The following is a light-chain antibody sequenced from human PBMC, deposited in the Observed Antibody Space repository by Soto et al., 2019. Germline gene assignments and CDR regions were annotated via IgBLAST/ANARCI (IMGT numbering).Light chain of an antibody. Sequence: DIQMTQSPSTLSASVGDRVSITCRASQTIYNWVAWYQQKPGKAPKLLIYDASSLEGGVPSRFSGSGSGTKFSLTISSLQPDDFATYYGQQYNSYITFGGGTQVEIK. CDR2: DAS. J-gene: IGKJ4*01. V-gene: IGKV1-5*01. CDR3: QQYNSYIT. CDR1: QTIYNW.